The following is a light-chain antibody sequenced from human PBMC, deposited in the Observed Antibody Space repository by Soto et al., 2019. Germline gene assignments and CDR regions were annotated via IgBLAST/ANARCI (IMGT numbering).Light chain of an antibody. Sequence: EIVLTQSPATLSLSPGERATLSCRASQSVSSDLAWYQQKPGQAPRLLIYDASNRASGIPARFSGSGSGTDFTLPISILEPEDFAVYYCQQRANWPPFTFGPGTKVDIK. J-gene: IGKJ3*01. CDR2: DAS. V-gene: IGKV3-11*01. CDR3: QQRANWPPFT. CDR1: QSVSSD.